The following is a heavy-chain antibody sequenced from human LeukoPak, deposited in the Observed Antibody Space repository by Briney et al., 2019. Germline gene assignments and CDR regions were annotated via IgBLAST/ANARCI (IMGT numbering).Heavy chain of an antibody. Sequence: PGGSLRLSCAVSGFTVSDYYMSWIRQAPGKGLEWVSYISSSGSTIYYADSVKGRFTISRDNAKNSLYMQMESLRDEDTAIYYCARDTLEYSNSPDALDIWGQGTMVTVSS. D-gene: IGHD4-23*01. J-gene: IGHJ3*02. CDR2: ISSSGSTI. CDR3: ARDTLEYSNSPDALDI. CDR1: GFTVSDYY. V-gene: IGHV3-11*04.